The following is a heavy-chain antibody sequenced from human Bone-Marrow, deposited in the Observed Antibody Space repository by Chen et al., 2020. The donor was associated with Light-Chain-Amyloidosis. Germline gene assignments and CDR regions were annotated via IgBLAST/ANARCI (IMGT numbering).Heavy chain of an antibody. CDR2: IDSSGTYI. V-gene: IGHV3-21*06. CDR1: GFTFASYT. Sequence: EVLLVEEGGGLVKPGGYLRLSCAASGFTFASYTMNWVRQAPGKGLEWVSSIDSSGTYINYADSTRGRFSISRDNAKNSLYLQITSLRAEDTAVYYCARDQVEYKFFYYMDVWGKGTTVTVSS. D-gene: IGHD6-6*01. J-gene: IGHJ6*03. CDR3: ARDQVEYKFFYYMDV.